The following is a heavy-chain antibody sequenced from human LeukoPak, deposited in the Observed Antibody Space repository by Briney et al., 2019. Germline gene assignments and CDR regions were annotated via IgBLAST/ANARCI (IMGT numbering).Heavy chain of an antibody. V-gene: IGHV4-38-2*02. CDR3: ARDLNVNYYYYGMDV. CDR1: GYSISSGYY. D-gene: IGHD1-1*01. CDR2: IYHSGST. Sequence: SETLSLTCTVSGYSISSGYYWGWIRQPPGKGLEWIGSIYHSGSTYYNPSLKSRVTISVDTSKDQFSLKLSSVTAADTAVYYCARDLNVNYYYYGMDVWGQGTTVTVSS. J-gene: IGHJ6*02.